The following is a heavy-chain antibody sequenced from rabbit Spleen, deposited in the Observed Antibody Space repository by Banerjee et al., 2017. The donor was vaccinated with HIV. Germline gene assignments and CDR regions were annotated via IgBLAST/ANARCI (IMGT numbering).Heavy chain of an antibody. J-gene: IGHJ4*01. V-gene: IGHV1S7*01. Sequence: QSLEESGGDLVQPGGSLKLSCKASGFDFSSYGVSWIRQAPGKGLEWIGYIDPVFGSTYYATWVNGRFTISSHNAQNTLYLQLSSLTAADTATYFCARDLVAVIGWNFNLWGQGTLVTVS. CDR2: IDPVFGST. D-gene: IGHD1-1*01. CDR3: ARDLVAVIGWNFNL. CDR1: GFDFSSYG.